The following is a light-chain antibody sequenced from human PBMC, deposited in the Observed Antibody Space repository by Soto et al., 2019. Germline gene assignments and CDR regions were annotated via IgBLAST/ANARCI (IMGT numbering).Light chain of an antibody. Sequence: DIQMTQSPSSLSASVGDRVTITCRASQDISNHLAWFQQKPGKAPKSLIYDASSLQSGVPSNFSGSASGTHFTLIISSLQPEDCATYYCQQYHNYPVTFGGGTKLEIK. J-gene: IGKJ4*01. CDR3: QQYHNYPVT. CDR1: QDISNH. V-gene: IGKV1-16*02. CDR2: DAS.